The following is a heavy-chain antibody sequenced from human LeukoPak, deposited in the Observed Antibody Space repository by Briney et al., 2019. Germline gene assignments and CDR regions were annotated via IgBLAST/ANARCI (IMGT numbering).Heavy chain of an antibody. V-gene: IGHV3-30*03. J-gene: IGHJ4*02. CDR1: GFTFSSYA. Sequence: GGSLRLSCAASGFTFSSYAMSWVRQAPGKGLEWVAVISYDGSNKYYADSVKGRFTISRDNSKNTLYLQMNSLRAEDTAVYYCARESSSGWNYFDYWGQGTLVTVSS. CDR2: ISYDGSNK. D-gene: IGHD6-19*01. CDR3: ARESSSGWNYFDY.